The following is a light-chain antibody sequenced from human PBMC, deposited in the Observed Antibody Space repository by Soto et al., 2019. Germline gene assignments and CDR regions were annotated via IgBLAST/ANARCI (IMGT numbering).Light chain of an antibody. J-gene: IGKJ2*01. V-gene: IGKV1-39*01. CDR1: QSVKKS. CDR2: DTY. Sequence: DIQMTQSPSSLSASVGDRVSITCRASQSVKKSLNWYQLRPGEAPRLLVYDTYSLPRGVPIRFTFDNFETETNFTLTIFGLQPEDFGTYYCQQSHGFPYTFGQGTRL. CDR3: QQSHGFPYT.